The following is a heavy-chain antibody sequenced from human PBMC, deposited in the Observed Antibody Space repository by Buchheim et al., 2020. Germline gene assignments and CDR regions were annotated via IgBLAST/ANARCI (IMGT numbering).Heavy chain of an antibody. D-gene: IGHD6-19*01. CDR3: AKDIRTGWLPQYFDN. Sequence: QVQLVESGGGVVQPGRSLRLSCAASGFTFSSYGMHWVRQAPGKGLEWVAVISYDGSDKYYADSVKARFTISRDNSKNTLFLQMNSLRADDTALYYCAKDIRTGWLPQYFDNWGQGTL. J-gene: IGHJ4*02. CDR1: GFTFSSYG. V-gene: IGHV3-30*18. CDR2: ISYDGSDK.